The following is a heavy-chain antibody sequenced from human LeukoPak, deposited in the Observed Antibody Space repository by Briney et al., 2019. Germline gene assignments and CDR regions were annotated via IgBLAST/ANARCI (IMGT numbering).Heavy chain of an antibody. J-gene: IGHJ4*02. V-gene: IGHV1-69*13. CDR3: ARARDWAGYSYGFYY. Sequence: GASVKVSCKASGGTFSSYAISWVRQAPGQGLEWMGGIIPIFGTANYAQKFQGRVTITADDSTSTAYMELSSLRSEDTAVYYCARARDWAGYSYGFYYWGQGTLVTVSS. D-gene: IGHD5-18*01. CDR1: GGTFSSYA. CDR2: IIPIFGTA.